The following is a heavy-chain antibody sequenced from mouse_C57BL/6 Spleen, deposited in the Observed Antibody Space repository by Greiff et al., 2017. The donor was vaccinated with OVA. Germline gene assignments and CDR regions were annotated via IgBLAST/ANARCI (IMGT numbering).Heavy chain of an antibody. Sequence: QVQLQQSGAELVRPGSSVKLSCKASGYTFTSYWMHWVKQRPIQGLEWIGNIDPSDSETHYNQKFKDKATLTVDKSSSTAYMQLSSLTSEDSAVYYCARRNWDGGFAYWGQGTLVTVSA. CDR2: IDPSDSET. CDR3: ARRNWDGGFAY. D-gene: IGHD4-1*01. V-gene: IGHV1-52*01. J-gene: IGHJ3*01. CDR1: GYTFTSYW.